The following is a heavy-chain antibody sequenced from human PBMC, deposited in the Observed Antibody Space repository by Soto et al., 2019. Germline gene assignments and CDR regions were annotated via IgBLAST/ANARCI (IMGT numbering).Heavy chain of an antibody. CDR2: IYYSGNT. CDR1: GGSISSNSHY. Sequence: SETLSLTCTVSGGSISSNSHYWGWIRQPPGKGLEWIGSIYYSGNTYYNSSLKSRVTISVDTSQNQFSLKLSSVTAADTAVYYCAREGGIVGATTVDYWGQGTLVTVS. J-gene: IGHJ4*02. V-gene: IGHV4-39*02. CDR3: AREGGIVGATTVDY. D-gene: IGHD1-26*01.